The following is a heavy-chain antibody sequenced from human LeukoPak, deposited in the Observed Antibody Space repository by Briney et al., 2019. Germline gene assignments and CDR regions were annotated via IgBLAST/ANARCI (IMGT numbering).Heavy chain of an antibody. CDR2: ISYDGSNK. CDR3: ARSSYSSSSSV. J-gene: IGHJ3*01. CDR1: GFTFISYA. D-gene: IGHD6-6*01. Sequence: PGRSLRLSCAASGFTFISYAMHWVRQAPGKGLEWVAVISYDGSNKYYADSVKGRFTISRDNAKNSLYLQINSLRAEDTAVYYCARSSYSSSSSVWGQGTMVTVSS. V-gene: IGHV3-30-3*01.